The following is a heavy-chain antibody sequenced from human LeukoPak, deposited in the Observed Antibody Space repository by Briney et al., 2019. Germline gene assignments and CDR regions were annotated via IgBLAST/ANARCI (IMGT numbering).Heavy chain of an antibody. D-gene: IGHD6-13*01. J-gene: IGHJ4*02. CDR2: ISYDGSNK. Sequence: GGSLRLSCAAPGFTFSSYGVHWVRQAPGKGLEWVAVISYDGSNKYYADSVKGRFTISRDNSKNTLYLQMNSLRAEDTAVYYCARDSVTPIAALDYWGQGTLVTVSS. V-gene: IGHV3-30*03. CDR3: ARDSVTPIAALDY. CDR1: GFTFSSYG.